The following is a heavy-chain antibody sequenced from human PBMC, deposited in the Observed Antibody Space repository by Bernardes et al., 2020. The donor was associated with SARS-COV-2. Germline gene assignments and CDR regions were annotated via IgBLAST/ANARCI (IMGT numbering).Heavy chain of an antibody. CDR3: ARDSFAMVVSGDYYYGMDV. CDR2: IYTSGRT. CDR1: GDSITSGSYY. Sequence: SETLSLTCTVSGDSITSGSYYWSWIRQPAGKGLEWIGRIYTSGRTNYNPSLKSRVTISVDTSKNQFSLKLSSVTAADTAIYYCARDSFAMVVSGDYYYGMDVWGQGTTVTVSS. D-gene: IGHD5-18*01. V-gene: IGHV4-61*02. J-gene: IGHJ6*02.